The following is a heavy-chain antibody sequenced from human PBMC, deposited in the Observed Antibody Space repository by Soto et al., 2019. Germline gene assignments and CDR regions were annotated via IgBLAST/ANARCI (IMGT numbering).Heavy chain of an antibody. CDR3: AVSPVSIAAAGTTFDYYYYMDV. V-gene: IGHV4-59*01. D-gene: IGHD6-13*01. J-gene: IGHJ6*03. Sequence: SETLSLTCTVSGCSISSYYWSWIRRPPGKGLEWIGYIYYSGSTNYNPSLKSRVTISVDTSKNQFSLKLSSVTAADTAVYYCAVSPVSIAAAGTTFDYYYYMDVWGKGTTVTVSS. CDR1: GCSISSYY. CDR2: IYYSGST.